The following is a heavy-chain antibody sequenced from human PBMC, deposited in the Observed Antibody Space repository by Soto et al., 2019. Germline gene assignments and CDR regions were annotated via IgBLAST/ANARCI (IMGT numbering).Heavy chain of an antibody. V-gene: IGHV3-23*01. CDR1: GXTFTAFS. Sequence: GSLKLSCGASGXTFTAFSMTWVRQAPGKGLEWVSGITGSGGNTYYADSVKGRFTISRDNSKNKLYLQMNTMRAEDTATYYCVKNREGIAAAGSLDFWGQGTPGTVSS. CDR2: ITGSGGNT. CDR3: VKNREGIAAAGSLDF. J-gene: IGHJ4*02. D-gene: IGHD6-13*01.